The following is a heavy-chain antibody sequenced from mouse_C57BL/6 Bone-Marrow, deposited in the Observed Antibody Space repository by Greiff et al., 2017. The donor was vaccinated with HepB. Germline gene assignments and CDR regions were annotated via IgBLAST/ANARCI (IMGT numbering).Heavy chain of an antibody. CDR2: IDPENGDT. CDR3: TSYYYGSSVYWYCDV. V-gene: IGHV14-4*01. Sequence: VQLKESGAELVRPGASVTLSCTASGFNIKDDYMHWVKQRPEQGLEWIGWIDPENGDTEYASKFQGKATITADTSSNTAYLQLSSLTSEDTAVYYCTSYYYGSSVYWYCDVWGTGTTVTVSS. D-gene: IGHD1-1*01. CDR1: GFNIKDDY. J-gene: IGHJ1*03.